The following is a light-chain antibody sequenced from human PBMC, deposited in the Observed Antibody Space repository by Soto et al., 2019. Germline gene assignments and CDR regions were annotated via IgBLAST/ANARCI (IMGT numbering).Light chain of an antibody. Sequence: DIVMTQTPLSLPVTPGEPASISCRSSQSLLDSDDGNTYLDWYLQKPGQSPQLLIYTVSYRASGVPDRFSGSGSGTEFTLTISGLQSEAFAVYYCQQYNKWYTFGQGTKVDIK. CDR1: QSLLDSDDGNTY. V-gene: IGKV2-40*01. J-gene: IGKJ2*01. CDR3: QQYNKWYT. CDR2: TVS.